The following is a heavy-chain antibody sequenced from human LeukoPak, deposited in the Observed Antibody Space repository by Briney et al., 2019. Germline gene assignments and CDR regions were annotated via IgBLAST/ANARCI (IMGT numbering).Heavy chain of an antibody. CDR3: ATGPYAAFEM. D-gene: IGHD2-2*01. J-gene: IGHJ3*02. CDR2: VKDDGIST. V-gene: IGHV3-74*01. CDR1: GFTFTKFW. Sequence: GGSLRLSCAASGFTFTKFWMHWVRHAPGRGLVWVSRVKDDGISTLYADSVKGRFTISRDNAKNTLYLQMNSLGADDTALYYCATGPYAAFEMWGQGTMVTVSS.